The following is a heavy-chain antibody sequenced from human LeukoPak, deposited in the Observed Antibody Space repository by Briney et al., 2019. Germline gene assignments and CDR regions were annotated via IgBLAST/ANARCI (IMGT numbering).Heavy chain of an antibody. CDR1: GFTFNSYG. CDR3: ARDYYRTTSCLES. V-gene: IGHV3-33*01. CDR2: IWPDGSNK. D-gene: IGHD2-2*01. Sequence: PGGSLRLSCAASGFTFNSYGMFWVRQAPGKGLEWVAFIWPDGSNKLYGDSVKGRFTISRDNSKNTVYLQMNSLRAEDTAVYYCARDYYRTTSCLESWGQGTLVTVSS. J-gene: IGHJ4*02.